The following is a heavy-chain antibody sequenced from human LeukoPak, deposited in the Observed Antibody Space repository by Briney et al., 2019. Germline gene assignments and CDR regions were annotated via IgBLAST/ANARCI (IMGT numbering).Heavy chain of an antibody. CDR3: ARVSSDEVAYF. CDR2: ITPNSGGT. CDR1: GYTFTDYY. J-gene: IGHJ4*02. Sequence: ASVKVSCKASGYTFTDYYIHWVRQAPGQGLEWMGWITPNSGGTNYAQKFQDRVSMTRDTSINTAYMELSRLRSDDTAVYYCARVSSDEVAYFWGQGTLVTVSS. V-gene: IGHV1-2*02. D-gene: IGHD2/OR15-2a*01.